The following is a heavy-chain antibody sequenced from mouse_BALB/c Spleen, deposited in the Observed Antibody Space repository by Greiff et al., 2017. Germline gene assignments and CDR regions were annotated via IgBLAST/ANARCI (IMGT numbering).Heavy chain of an antibody. V-gene: IGHV14-3*02. D-gene: IGHD1-1*01. Sequence: EVQLQESGAELVKPGASVKLSCTASGFNIKDTYMHWVKQRPEQGLEWIGRIDPANGNTKYDPKFQGKATITADTSSNTAYLQLSSLTSEDTAVYYCARSMTTVVADYWGQGTTLTVSS. CDR1: GFNIKDTY. J-gene: IGHJ2*01. CDR3: ARSMTTVVADY. CDR2: IDPANGNT.